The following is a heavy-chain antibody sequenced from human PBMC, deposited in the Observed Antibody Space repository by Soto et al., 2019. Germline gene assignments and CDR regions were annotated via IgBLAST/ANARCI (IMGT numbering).Heavy chain of an antibody. CDR1: GFTFSSYA. Sequence: EVQLLESGGGLVQPGGSLRLSCAASGFTFSSYAMSWVRQAPGKGLEWVSAISGSGGSTYYADSVKGRFTISRDNTKNTLHLQMNSLRAEDKAVYYCAKGRAHGLYHYAFDIWGQGTMVTVSS. V-gene: IGHV3-23*01. CDR3: AKGRAHGLYHYAFDI. D-gene: IGHD3-16*01. CDR2: ISGSGGST. J-gene: IGHJ3*02.